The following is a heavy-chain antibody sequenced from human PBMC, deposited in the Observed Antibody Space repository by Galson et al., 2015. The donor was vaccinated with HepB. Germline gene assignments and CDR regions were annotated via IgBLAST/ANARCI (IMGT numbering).Heavy chain of an antibody. J-gene: IGHJ2*01. CDR1: GFTFSSYW. Sequence: LRLSCAASGFTFSSYWMHWVRQAPGKGPVWVSRINSDGTSTSYADSVKGRFTISRDNAKNTLYLQMNSLRAEDTAVYYCARAGGPYWYFDLWGRGTLVTVSS. V-gene: IGHV3-74*01. CDR3: ARAGGPYWYFDL. CDR2: INSDGTST. D-gene: IGHD2-15*01.